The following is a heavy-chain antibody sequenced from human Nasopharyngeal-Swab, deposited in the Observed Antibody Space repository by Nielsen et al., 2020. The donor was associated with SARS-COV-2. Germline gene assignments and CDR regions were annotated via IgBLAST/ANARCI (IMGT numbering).Heavy chain of an antibody. CDR2: ISGSGGST. D-gene: IGHD3-3*01. Sequence: GESLKISCAASGFTLSSYAMRWVRQAPAKGLESVSAISGSGGSTYYADSVKGRFTLYRENSKNTLYLQLNSLRAEDTAVYYCATSKGDFWSGYYPHYYFDYWGQGTLVTVSS. J-gene: IGHJ4*02. CDR1: GFTLSSYA. V-gene: IGHV3-23*01. CDR3: ATSKGDFWSGYYPHYYFDY.